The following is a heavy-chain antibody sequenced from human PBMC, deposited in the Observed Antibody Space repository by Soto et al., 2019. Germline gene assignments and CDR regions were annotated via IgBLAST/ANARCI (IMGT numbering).Heavy chain of an antibody. V-gene: IGHV3-48*03. CDR2: ITSSGGAT. J-gene: IGHJ4*02. D-gene: IGHD2-2*02. Sequence: PGGSLRLSCAASGFGFSNYEMNWVRQAPGKGLEWVSYITSSGGATMYADSVKGRFTISRDNAKDSLYLQMNSLRVEDTAVYYCARGDCKTSCYIGFWGQGALVTV. CDR1: GFGFSNYE. CDR3: ARGDCKTSCYIGF.